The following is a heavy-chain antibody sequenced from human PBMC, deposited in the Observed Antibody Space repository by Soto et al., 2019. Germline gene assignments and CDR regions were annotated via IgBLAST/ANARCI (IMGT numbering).Heavy chain of an antibody. D-gene: IGHD4-17*01. V-gene: IGHV4-30-4*01. Sequence: QVQLQESGPGLVKPSQTLSLTCTVSGGSLSSGDHYWRWIRQHPGKGLEWVGYIYYSGITSYNPSLKSRVPISVDTSLNQSSLNLRSVTAAETAVYFCARVSGDYYYYYGMDVWCQGPTVSVSS. CDR3: ARVSGDYYYYYGMDV. CDR1: GGSLSSGDHY. CDR2: IYYSGIT. J-gene: IGHJ6*02.